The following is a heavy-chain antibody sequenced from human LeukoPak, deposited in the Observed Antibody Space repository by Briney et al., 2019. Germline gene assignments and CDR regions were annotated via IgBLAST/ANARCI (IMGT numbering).Heavy chain of an antibody. J-gene: IGHJ3*02. CDR3: ARGGGSGWLDAFDI. Sequence: SLTLSLTCTVSGCSVSSGSYYWSWIRQPPGKALEWIGYIYYSGSPNYNPSLKSRVTISVDTSKNQFSLKLSSVTSADTALYYCARGGGSGWLDAFDIWGQGTMVTVSS. V-gene: IGHV4-61*01. D-gene: IGHD6-19*01. CDR1: GCSVSSGSYY. CDR2: IYYSGSP.